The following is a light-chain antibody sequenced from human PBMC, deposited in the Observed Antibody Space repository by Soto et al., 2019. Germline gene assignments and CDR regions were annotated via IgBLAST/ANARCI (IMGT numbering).Light chain of an antibody. J-gene: IGLJ3*02. CDR1: SSNIGANYD. CDR2: GDS. CDR3: QSYDSSLRGWV. Sequence: QSVLTQPHSVSGAPGQRVTISCTGSSSNIGANYDVHWYQHLPGTAPRLLISGDSNRPSGVPDRFSGSKSGTSASLGIAGLQAEDEADYYCQSYDSSLRGWVFGGGTQLTVL. V-gene: IGLV1-40*01.